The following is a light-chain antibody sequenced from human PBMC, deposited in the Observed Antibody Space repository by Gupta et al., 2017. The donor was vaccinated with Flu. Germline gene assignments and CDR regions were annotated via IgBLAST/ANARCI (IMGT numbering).Light chain of an antibody. Sequence: DIQMTQSPSSLSASVGDRLTITCRASQSISTYLNWYQLKPGKAPKLLIYAASSLHSGVPSRFSASGSGTDFTLTISSLQPEDFATYYCQQSYSTPDTFGQGTKVEIK. CDR1: QSISTY. V-gene: IGKV1-39*01. J-gene: IGKJ1*01. CDR2: AAS. CDR3: QQSYSTPDT.